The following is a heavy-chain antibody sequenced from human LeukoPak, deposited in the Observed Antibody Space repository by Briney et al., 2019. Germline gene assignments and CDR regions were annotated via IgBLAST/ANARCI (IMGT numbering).Heavy chain of an antibody. V-gene: IGHV4-34*01. CDR2: INHSGST. J-gene: IGHJ6*02. CDR1: GGSFSGYY. CDR3: ATSIVGATTHNYYYYGMDV. Sequence: PSETLSLTCAVYGGSFSGYYWSWIRQPPGKGLEWIGEINHSGSTNYNPSLKSRLSISIDTSKNQFSLKLSSVTAADTAVYYCATSIVGATTHNYYYYGMDVWGQGTTVTVSS. D-gene: IGHD1-26*01.